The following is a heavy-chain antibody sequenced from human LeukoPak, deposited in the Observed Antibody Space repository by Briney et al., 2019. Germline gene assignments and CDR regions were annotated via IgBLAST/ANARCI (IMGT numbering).Heavy chain of an antibody. Sequence: PGGSLRLSCAASGFTFSSYAMHWVRQAPGKGLEYVSAISSNRGSTYYANSVKGRFTISRDNSKNTLYLQMGSLRAEDMAVYYCARAECSGGSCYGYWGQGTLVTVSS. CDR3: ARAECSGGSCYGY. D-gene: IGHD2-15*01. CDR1: GFTFSSYA. J-gene: IGHJ4*02. V-gene: IGHV3-64*01. CDR2: ISSNRGST.